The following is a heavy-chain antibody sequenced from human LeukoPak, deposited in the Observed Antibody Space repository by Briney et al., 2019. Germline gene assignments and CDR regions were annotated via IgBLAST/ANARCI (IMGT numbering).Heavy chain of an antibody. CDR3: ARGLGGSYPFDC. CDR2: INTDGSRT. D-gene: IGHD3-16*02. V-gene: IGHV3-74*01. CDR1: GFTFSNYW. J-gene: IGHJ4*02. Sequence: GGSLRLSCAASGFTFSNYWMDWVRQAPGKGLVWVSRINTDGSRTTYADSVKGRFTISRDNAKNTLYLQTNSLRADDTAVYFCARGLGGSYPFDCWGQGALVTVSS.